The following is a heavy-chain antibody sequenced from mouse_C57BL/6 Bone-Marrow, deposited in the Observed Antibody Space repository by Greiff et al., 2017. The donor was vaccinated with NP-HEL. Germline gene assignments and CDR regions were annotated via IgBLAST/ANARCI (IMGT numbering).Heavy chain of an antibody. CDR3: ARYDGYFDY. CDR1: GYAFTNYL. J-gene: IGHJ2*01. D-gene: IGHD2-3*01. V-gene: IGHV1-54*01. CDR2: INPGSGGT. Sequence: LVESGAELVRPGTSVKVSCKASGYAFTNYLIEWVKQRPGQGLEWIGVINPGSGGTNYNEKFKGKATLTADKSSSTAYMQLSSLTSEDSAVYFCARYDGYFDYWGQGTTLTVSS.